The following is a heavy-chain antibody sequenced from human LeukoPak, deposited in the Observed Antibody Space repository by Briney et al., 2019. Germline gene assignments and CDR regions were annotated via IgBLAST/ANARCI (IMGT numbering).Heavy chain of an antibody. J-gene: IGHJ4*02. CDR3: ARGSATLAYDYVWGSYRPWFFDY. Sequence: ASVKVSCKASGYTFTSYAMNWVRQAPGHGLEWMGWINTNTGNPTYAQGFTGRFVFSLDTSVSTAYLQISSLKAEDTAVYYCARGSATLAYDYVWGSYRPWFFDYWGQGTLVTVSS. CDR2: INTNTGNP. D-gene: IGHD3-16*02. V-gene: IGHV7-4-1*02. CDR1: GYTFTSYA.